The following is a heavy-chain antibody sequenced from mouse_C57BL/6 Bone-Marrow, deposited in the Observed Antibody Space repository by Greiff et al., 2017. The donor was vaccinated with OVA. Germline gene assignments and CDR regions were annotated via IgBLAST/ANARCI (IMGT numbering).Heavy chain of an antibody. CDR3: ARGPITTVVAPYLDY. V-gene: IGHV5-17*01. CDR1: GFTFSDYG. D-gene: IGHD1-1*01. Sequence: EVKLMESGGGLVKPGGSLKLSCAASGFTFSDYGMHWVRQAPEKGLEWVAYISSGSSTIYYADTVKGRFTISRDNAKNTLFLQLHSLRSEDTAMYYCARGPITTVVAPYLDYWGQGTTLTVSS. J-gene: IGHJ2*01. CDR2: ISSGSSTI.